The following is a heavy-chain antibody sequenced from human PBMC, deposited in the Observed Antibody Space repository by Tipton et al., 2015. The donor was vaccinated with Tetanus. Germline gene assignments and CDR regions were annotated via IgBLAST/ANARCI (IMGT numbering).Heavy chain of an antibody. CDR1: GFTFDDYA. D-gene: IGHD3-22*01. CDR3: AKVLGGYYDSSGLDY. Sequence: SLRLSCAASGFTFDDYAMHWVRQAPGKGLEWVSGISWNSGSIGYADSVKGRFTISRDNAENSLYLQMNSLRAEDTALYYCAKVLGGYYDSSGLDYWGQGTLVTVSS. V-gene: IGHV3-9*01. J-gene: IGHJ4*02. CDR2: ISWNSGSI.